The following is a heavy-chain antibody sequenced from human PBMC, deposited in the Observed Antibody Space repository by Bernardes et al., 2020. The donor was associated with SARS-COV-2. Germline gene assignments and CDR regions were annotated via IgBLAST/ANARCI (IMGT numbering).Heavy chain of an antibody. V-gene: IGHV3-15*07. Sequence: GGSLRLSCAASGFTFSNAWMNWVRQAPGKGLEWVDHIKRKTDGGTTDYAAPVKGRFTISGDDSKNTMYLQMNSLKTEDTAVYYCTTGAEIYYDSSGFSYYFDFWGQGTLVTVSS. CDR1: GFTFSNAW. CDR3: TTGAEIYYDSSGFSYYFDF. D-gene: IGHD3-22*01. J-gene: IGHJ4*02. CDR2: IKRKTDGGTT.